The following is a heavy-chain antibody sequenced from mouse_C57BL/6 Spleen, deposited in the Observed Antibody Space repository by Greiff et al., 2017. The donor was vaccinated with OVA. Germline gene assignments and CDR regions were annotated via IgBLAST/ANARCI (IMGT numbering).Heavy chain of an antibody. Sequence: QVHVKQSVPELVKPGASVKISCKASGYAFSSSWMNWVKQRPGKGLEWIGRIYPGDGDTNYNGKFKGKATLTADKSSSTAYMQLSSLTSEDSAVYFCARKSYYYGSSWFAYWGQGTLVTVSA. CDR2: IYPGDGDT. CDR1: GYAFSSSW. CDR3: ARKSYYYGSSWFAY. D-gene: IGHD1-1*01. J-gene: IGHJ3*01. V-gene: IGHV1-82*01.